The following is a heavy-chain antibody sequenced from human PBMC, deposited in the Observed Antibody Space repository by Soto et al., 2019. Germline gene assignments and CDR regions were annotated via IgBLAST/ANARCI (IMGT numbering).Heavy chain of an antibody. D-gene: IGHD2-15*01. V-gene: IGHV3-23*01. CDR3: AKDRGRYCSGGTCYLLDY. Sequence: PGGSLRLSCAASGFTFSSYAMSWVRQAPGKGLKWVSVISGSGGSTYYADSVKGRFTISRDNSKNTLYLQMNSLRAEDTAVYYCAKDRGRYCSGGTCYLLDYWGQGTLVTVSS. CDR1: GFTFSSYA. J-gene: IGHJ4*02. CDR2: ISGSGGST.